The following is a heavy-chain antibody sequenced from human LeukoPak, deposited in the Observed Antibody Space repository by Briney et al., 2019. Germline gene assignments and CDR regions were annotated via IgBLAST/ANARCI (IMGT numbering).Heavy chain of an antibody. D-gene: IGHD5-12*01. J-gene: IGHJ4*02. Sequence: GGSLRLSCAASGFTFSSYWMHWVRQAPGKGLVWVSRINSDGSSITYADSVKGRFTISRDNAKNTLYLQMNSLRVEATAVYYCAREGRVSGYDFDCWGQGTLVTVSS. CDR1: GFTFSSYW. CDR2: INSDGSSI. V-gene: IGHV3-74*03. CDR3: AREGRVSGYDFDC.